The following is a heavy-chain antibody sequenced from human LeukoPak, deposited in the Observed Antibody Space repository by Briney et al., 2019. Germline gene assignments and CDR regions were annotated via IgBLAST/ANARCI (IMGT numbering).Heavy chain of an antibody. Sequence: SETLSLTCTVSGGSISGTSYYWGWIRQPPGKGLEWIGSIYCSGSTYYNASLKSRVTISVDTSKNQFSLKLSSVTAADTAVYYCAKAPPKEYDFWSGYYNYMDVWGKGTTVTVSS. V-gene: IGHV4-39*07. CDR2: IYCSGST. J-gene: IGHJ6*03. D-gene: IGHD3/OR15-3a*01. CDR3: AKAPPKEYDFWSGYYNYMDV. CDR1: GGSISGTSYY.